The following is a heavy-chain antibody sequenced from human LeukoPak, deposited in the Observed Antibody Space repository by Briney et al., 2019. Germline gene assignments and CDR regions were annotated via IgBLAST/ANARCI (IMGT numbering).Heavy chain of an antibody. CDR3: ARENSSLSYYYYMDV. J-gene: IGHJ6*03. Sequence: SETLSLTCTVSGGSISRYYWSWIRQPPGKGLEWIGYKDYSGSTNYNRSLKSRVTISVDTSKNQFSLKLSSVTAADTAVYYCARENSSLSYYYYMDVWGKGTMVTISS. V-gene: IGHV4-59*12. D-gene: IGHD5-18*01. CDR2: KDYSGST. CDR1: GGSISRYY.